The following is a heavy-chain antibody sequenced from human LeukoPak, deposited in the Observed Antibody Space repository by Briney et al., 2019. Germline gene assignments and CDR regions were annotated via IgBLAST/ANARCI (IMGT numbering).Heavy chain of an antibody. CDR3: IAHFPYFYGFDV. J-gene: IGHJ6*04. CDR2: IKSEGEGATT. V-gene: IGHV3-15*01. Sequence: GGSLRLSCVSSGFTIGTAWMSWVRQAPGKGLEWLGHIKSEGEGATTDYAAPAKGRLAISRDDSKNMIYLQMSSLKIDDTAIYYCIAHFPYFYGFDVWGKGTTVTVSS. CDR1: GFTIGTAW. D-gene: IGHD3-3*02.